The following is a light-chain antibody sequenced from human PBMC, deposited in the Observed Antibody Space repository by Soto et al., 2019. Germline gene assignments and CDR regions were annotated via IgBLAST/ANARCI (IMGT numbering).Light chain of an antibody. V-gene: IGKV1-5*03. CDR1: QSISVW. Sequence: DIQMTQSPSTLSASVGDRVTITCRASQSISVWLAWYQQKAGKAPNLLIYKASRLESGVPSRFSGSGSETEFTPTISCLQPGDSATYYCQQYNSYSPTFGQGTKVEVK. J-gene: IGKJ1*01. CDR2: KAS. CDR3: QQYNSYSPT.